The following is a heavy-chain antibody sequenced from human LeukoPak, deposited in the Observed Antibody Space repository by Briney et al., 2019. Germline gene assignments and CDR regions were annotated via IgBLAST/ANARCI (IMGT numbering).Heavy chain of an antibody. Sequence: PGGSLRLSCAASGFTFDDYAMHWVRQAPGKGLEWVSGISWNSGSIGYADSVKGRFTISRDNAKNSLYLQMNSLRAEDTALYYCAKVFARQWAPDAFDIWGQGTMVTVSS. CDR3: AKVFARQWAPDAFDI. D-gene: IGHD6-19*01. CDR2: ISWNSGSI. CDR1: GFTFDDYA. V-gene: IGHV3-9*01. J-gene: IGHJ3*02.